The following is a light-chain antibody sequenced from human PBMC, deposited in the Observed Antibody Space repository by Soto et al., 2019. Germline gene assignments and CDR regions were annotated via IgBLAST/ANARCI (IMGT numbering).Light chain of an antibody. V-gene: IGLV1-51*01. CDR1: SSNIGGNS. CDR2: DDN. Sequence: VLTQPPSVSAGPGQKVTISCSGSSSNIGGNSVSWYQQLPGTAPKLLIYDDNKRPSGIPDRFSGSKSGTSATLGITGFQTGDEADYYCGSWDSSLSAYVFGTGTQVTVL. J-gene: IGLJ1*01. CDR3: GSWDSSLSAYV.